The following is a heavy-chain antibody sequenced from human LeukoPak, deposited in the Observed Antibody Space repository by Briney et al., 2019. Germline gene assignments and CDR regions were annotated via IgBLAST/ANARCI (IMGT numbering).Heavy chain of an antibody. CDR3: ATIGPPYYDFWSGHYFDY. CDR2: ISAYKGNT. CDR1: GYTFTIYG. J-gene: IGHJ4*02. Sequence: ASVNVSFKSSGYTFTIYGISWVRQAPGQGLEWMGWISAYKGNTNYEQKLQGRVTMTTDTSTSTAYLELRSLRSDDPAAYSCATIGPPYYDFWSGHYFDYWGQGTLVTVSS. V-gene: IGHV1-18*01. D-gene: IGHD3-3*01.